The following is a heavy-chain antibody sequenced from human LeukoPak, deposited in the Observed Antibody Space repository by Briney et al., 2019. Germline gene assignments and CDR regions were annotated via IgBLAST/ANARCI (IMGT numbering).Heavy chain of an antibody. CDR1: GGTFSSYA. CDR3: AREGRIAARHSWFDP. CDR2: IIPIFGTA. J-gene: IGHJ5*02. Sequence: SVKVSRKASGGTFSSYAISWVRQAPGQGLEWMGGIIPIFGTANYAQKFQGRVTITADESTSTAYMELSSLRSEDTAVYYCAREGRIAARHSWFDPWGQGTLVTVSS. V-gene: IGHV1-69*13. D-gene: IGHD6-6*01.